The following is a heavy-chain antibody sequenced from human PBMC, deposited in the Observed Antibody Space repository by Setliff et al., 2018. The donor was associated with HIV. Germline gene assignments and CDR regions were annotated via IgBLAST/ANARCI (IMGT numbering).Heavy chain of an antibody. Sequence: SETLSLTCVVSGDSIRTGAYYWGWIRQPPGKSLQYIGSIYYSGSAFYNPSLKSRVSMSIDTSKNQFSLRLNSVTTADTAVYFCARHVARFDYDTGGYYVSHFDYWGQGTQVTVSS. V-gene: IGHV4-39*07. CDR3: ARHVARFDYDTGGYYVSHFDY. CDR1: GDSIRTGAYY. D-gene: IGHD3-22*01. CDR2: IYYSGSA. J-gene: IGHJ4*02.